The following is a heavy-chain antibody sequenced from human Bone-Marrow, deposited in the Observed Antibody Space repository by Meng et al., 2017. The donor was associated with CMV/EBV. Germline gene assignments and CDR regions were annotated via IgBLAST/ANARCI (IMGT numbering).Heavy chain of an antibody. J-gene: IGHJ5*02. CDR2: ISSSSSYI. CDR3: ARGGIAARIRGSWFDP. Sequence: LSLTCAASGFTFSSYGMHWVRQAPGKGLEWVSSISSSSSYIYYADSVKGRFTISRDNAKNSLYLQMNSLRAEDTAVYYCARGGIAARIRGSWFDPWGQGTLVTVSS. V-gene: IGHV3-21*01. D-gene: IGHD6-6*01. CDR1: GFTFSSYG.